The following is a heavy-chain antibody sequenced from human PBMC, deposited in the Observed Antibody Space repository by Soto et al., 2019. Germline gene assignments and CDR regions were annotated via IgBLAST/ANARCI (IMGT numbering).Heavy chain of an antibody. CDR3: AREARIAARMRYNWFDP. Sequence: ASVKVSCKVSGYTLTELSMHWVRQAPGKGLEWMGGFDPEDGETIYAQKFQGRVTMTEDTSTDTAYMELSSLRSEDTAVYYCAREARIAARMRYNWFDPWGQGTLVTVSS. V-gene: IGHV1-24*01. CDR1: GYTLTELS. J-gene: IGHJ5*02. CDR2: FDPEDGET. D-gene: IGHD6-6*01.